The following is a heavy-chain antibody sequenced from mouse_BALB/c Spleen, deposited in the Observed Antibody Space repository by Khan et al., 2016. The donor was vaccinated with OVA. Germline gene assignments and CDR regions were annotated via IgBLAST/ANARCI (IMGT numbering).Heavy chain of an antibody. V-gene: IGHV1-20*02. Sequence: VQLQQPGPELVRPGASVKISCKASGYSFTGYFMNWVMQSHGKSLEWIVRINPHIGETFYNQRFKNKATLTVDESSSTAHMELQSLASEDSAVYYCTRSYRSDFDYWGQGTTLTVSS. CDR2: INPHIGET. J-gene: IGHJ2*01. CDR1: GYSFTGYF. CDR3: TRSYRSDFDY. D-gene: IGHD1-1*01.